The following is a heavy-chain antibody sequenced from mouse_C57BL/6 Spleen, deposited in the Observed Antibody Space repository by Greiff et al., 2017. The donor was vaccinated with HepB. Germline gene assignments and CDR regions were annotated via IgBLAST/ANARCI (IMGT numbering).Heavy chain of an antibody. CDR3: ARGELRPPYAMDY. Sequence: VQLQESGAELARPGASVKMSCKASGYTFTSYTMHWVNQRPGQGLEWIGYINPSSGYTKYNQKFKDKATLTADKSSSTAYMQLSSLTSEDSAVYYCARGELRPPYAMDYWGQGTSVTVSS. CDR1: GYTFTSYT. V-gene: IGHV1-4*01. CDR2: INPSSGYT. J-gene: IGHJ4*01. D-gene: IGHD3-2*02.